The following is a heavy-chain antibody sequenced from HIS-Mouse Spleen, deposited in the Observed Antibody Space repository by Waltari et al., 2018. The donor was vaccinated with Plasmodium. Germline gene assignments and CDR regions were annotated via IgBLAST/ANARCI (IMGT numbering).Heavy chain of an antibody. J-gene: IGHJ4*02. CDR1: GFSLSTSGMC. CDR3: ARHKKRGQLVRGYFDY. Sequence: QVTLRESGPALVKPTQTLTLTCTFSGFSLSTSGMCVSWIRQPPGKALAWLARIDWDDDKYYSTSRKTRLTISKDTSKNQVVLTMTNMDPVDTATYYCARHKKRGQLVRGYFDYWGQGTLVTVSS. D-gene: IGHD6-6*01. V-gene: IGHV2-70*15. CDR2: IDWDDDK.